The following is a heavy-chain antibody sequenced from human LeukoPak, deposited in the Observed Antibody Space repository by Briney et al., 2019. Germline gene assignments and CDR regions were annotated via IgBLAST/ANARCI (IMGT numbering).Heavy chain of an antibody. D-gene: IGHD3-10*01. Sequence: SVKVSCKASGGTFSSYAISWVRQAPGQGLEWMGGIIPIFGTANYAQKFQGRVTITADESTSTAYMELSSLRSEDTAVYYYASSTYYYGSGSHRSFDYWGQGTLVTVSS. V-gene: IGHV1-69*13. CDR2: IIPIFGTA. CDR3: ASSTYYYGSGSHRSFDY. CDR1: GGTFSSYA. J-gene: IGHJ4*02.